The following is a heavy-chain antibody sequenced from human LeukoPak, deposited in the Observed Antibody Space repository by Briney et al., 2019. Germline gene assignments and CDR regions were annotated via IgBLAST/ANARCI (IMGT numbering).Heavy chain of an antibody. CDR1: GFTFSSYA. Sequence: GGSLRLSCAASGFTFSSYAMSWVRQAPGKGLEWVSAISGSGGSTYYADSVKGRFTISRDNSKNTLYLQMNSLRAEDTAVYYCAKAGSGGVDYYGSGSYPNWFDPRGQGTLVTVSS. V-gene: IGHV3-23*01. J-gene: IGHJ5*02. D-gene: IGHD3-10*01. CDR2: ISGSGGST. CDR3: AKAGSGGVDYYGSGSYPNWFDP.